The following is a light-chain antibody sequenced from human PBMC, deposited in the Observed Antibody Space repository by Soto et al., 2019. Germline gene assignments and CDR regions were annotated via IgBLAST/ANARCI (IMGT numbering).Light chain of an antibody. Sequence: QSVLTQPPSASGTPGQRVTISCSGSSSNIGSNTVNWYQQLPGTAPKLLIYSNNQRPSGVPDRFSGSKSGTSASLAISGAQSEDEADYYCAAWDDSLNGPVFGGGTTLTVL. J-gene: IGLJ3*02. V-gene: IGLV1-44*01. CDR1: SSNIGSNT. CDR2: SNN. CDR3: AAWDDSLNGPV.